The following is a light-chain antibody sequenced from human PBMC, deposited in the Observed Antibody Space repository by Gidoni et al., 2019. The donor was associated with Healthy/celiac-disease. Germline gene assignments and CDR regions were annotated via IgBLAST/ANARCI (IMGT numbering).Light chain of an antibody. Sequence: QSPATLSLSPGERATLSCRASQSVSSYLAWYQQKPGQAPRLLIYDASNRATGIPARFSGSGSGTDFTLTISSLEPEDFAVYYCQQRSNWPPVTFGQGTRLEIK. CDR1: QSVSSY. CDR3: QQRSNWPPVT. CDR2: DAS. J-gene: IGKJ5*01. V-gene: IGKV3-11*01.